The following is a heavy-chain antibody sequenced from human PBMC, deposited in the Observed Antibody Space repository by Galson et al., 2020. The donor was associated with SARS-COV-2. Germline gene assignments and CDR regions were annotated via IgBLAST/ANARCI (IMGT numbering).Heavy chain of an antibody. Sequence: GESLKISCAASGFTFTKSAMAWIRQAPGKGLEWVSSIMYSGDITFYADSVKGRFTVPRDNSKNTLFLQMHNLRTEDTAIYYCATGGDFDSWGQGTLITVSS. CDR2: IMYSGDIT. D-gene: IGHD3-10*01. V-gene: IGHV3-23*01. J-gene: IGHJ4*02. CDR1: GFTFTKSA. CDR3: ATGGDFDS.